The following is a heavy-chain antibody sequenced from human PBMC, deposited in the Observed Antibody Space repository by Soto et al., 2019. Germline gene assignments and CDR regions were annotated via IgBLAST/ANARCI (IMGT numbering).Heavy chain of an antibody. D-gene: IGHD6-13*01. Sequence: GGSLRLSCATSGFPFSGYAMNWVRQAPGKGLEWVSGISGSDGSTHYADSAKGRFTISRDSSKNTLYLRMNSLRADDTAVYYCAKAPGIAAAQDYWGQGTLVTVSS. CDR1: GFPFSGYA. CDR2: ISGSDGST. J-gene: IGHJ4*02. V-gene: IGHV3-23*01. CDR3: AKAPGIAAAQDY.